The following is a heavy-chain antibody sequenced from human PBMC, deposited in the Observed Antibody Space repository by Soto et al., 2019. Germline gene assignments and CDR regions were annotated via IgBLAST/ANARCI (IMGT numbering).Heavy chain of an antibody. CDR1: GFTFSSYA. V-gene: IGHV3-23*01. D-gene: IGHD3-10*01. Sequence: PGGSLRLSCAASGFTFSSYAMSWVRQAPGKGLEWVSVISGSGGSTHYADSVKGRSTISRDNSKNTLYLQMNGLRLDDTAVYYCVTAVRTRLDNWGPGTLVTVSS. J-gene: IGHJ4*02. CDR3: VTAVRTRLDN. CDR2: ISGSGGST.